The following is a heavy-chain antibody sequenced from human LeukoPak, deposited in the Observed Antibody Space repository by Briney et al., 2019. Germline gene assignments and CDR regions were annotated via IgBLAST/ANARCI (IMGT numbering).Heavy chain of an antibody. CDR1: GFTFSSYA. Sequence: GGSLRLSCAASGFTFSSYAMSWVRQAPGKGLEWVSAISGSGGSTYYADSVKGRFTISRDNSKNTLYLQMNSLRAEDTAVYFCAKRGYSGYLTYWGQGTLVTVSS. V-gene: IGHV3-23*01. CDR3: AKRGYSGYLTY. J-gene: IGHJ4*02. D-gene: IGHD5-12*01. CDR2: ISGSGGST.